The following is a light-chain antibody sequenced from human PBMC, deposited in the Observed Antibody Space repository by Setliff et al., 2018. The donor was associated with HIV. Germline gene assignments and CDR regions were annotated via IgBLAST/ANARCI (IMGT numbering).Light chain of an antibody. J-gene: IGLJ2*01. V-gene: IGLV2-14*01. CDR2: DVS. CDR3: CSYTTSNNGVV. Sequence: QSALTQPASVSGSPGQSVTISCTGSSSDVGGYDYVSWYQQYPGKAPKLLIFDVSNRRSGISNRFSGSKSDNTASLTISGLQPEDEADYYCCSYTTSNNGVVFGGGTKVTVL. CDR1: SSDVGGYDY.